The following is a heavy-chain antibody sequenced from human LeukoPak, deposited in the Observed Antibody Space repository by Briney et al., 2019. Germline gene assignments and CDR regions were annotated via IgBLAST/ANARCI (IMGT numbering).Heavy chain of an antibody. Sequence: PSETLSLTCAVYGGSFSGYYWSWIRQPPGKGLEWIGEINHSGSTNYNPSLKSRVTISVGTSKNQFSLKLSSVTAADTAVYYCADGLYGSGSYRWGQGTLVTVSS. CDR1: GGSFSGYY. D-gene: IGHD3-10*01. J-gene: IGHJ4*02. CDR2: INHSGST. CDR3: ADGLYGSGSYR. V-gene: IGHV4-34*01.